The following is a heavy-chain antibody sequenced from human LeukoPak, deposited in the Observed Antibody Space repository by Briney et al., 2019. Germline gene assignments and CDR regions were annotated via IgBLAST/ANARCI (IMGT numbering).Heavy chain of an antibody. Sequence: GGSLRLSCAASGFTLSSYWMHWVRQAPGKGLVWVSRIKSDGRTNYADSVKGRFTISRDNAKNTVSLQMNTLRAEDTGVYYCARAPSEIGGYYPEYFRHWGQGTLVIVSS. CDR1: GFTLSSYW. CDR3: ARAPSEIGGYYPEYFRH. V-gene: IGHV3-74*01. CDR2: IKSDGRT. D-gene: IGHD3-22*01. J-gene: IGHJ1*01.